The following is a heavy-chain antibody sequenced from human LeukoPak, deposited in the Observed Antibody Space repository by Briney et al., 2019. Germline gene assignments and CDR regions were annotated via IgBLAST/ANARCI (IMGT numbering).Heavy chain of an antibody. V-gene: IGHV3-7*01. CDR3: ARGRSQLNSYGSGSYYKPLFYYYYYMDV. D-gene: IGHD3-10*01. CDR1: GFTFSSYW. CDR2: IKQDGSEK. Sequence: GGSLRLSCAASGFTFSSYWMSWVRQAPGKGLEWVANIKQDGSEKYYVDSVKGRFTISRDNAKNSLYLQMNSLRAEDTAVYYCARGRSQLNSYGSGSYYKPLFYYYYYMDVWGKGTTVTVSS. J-gene: IGHJ6*03.